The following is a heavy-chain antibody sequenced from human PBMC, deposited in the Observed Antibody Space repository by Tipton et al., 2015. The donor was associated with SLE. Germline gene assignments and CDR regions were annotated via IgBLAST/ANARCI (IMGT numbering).Heavy chain of an antibody. CDR3: ASLVGAARGAEYFQH. CDR1: GGSISSYY. Sequence: TLSLTCTVSGGSISSYYWSWVRQPPGKGLEWIGYIDDSGSTNYNPSLKNRVTISVDTSKNQFSLKVSSVTAADTAVYYCASLVGAARGAEYFQHWGHGTLVTVSS. D-gene: IGHD1-26*01. V-gene: IGHV4-59*08. J-gene: IGHJ1*01. CDR2: IDDSGST.